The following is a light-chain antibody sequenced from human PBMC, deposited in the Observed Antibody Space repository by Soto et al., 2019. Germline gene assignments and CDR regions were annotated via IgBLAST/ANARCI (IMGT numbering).Light chain of an antibody. V-gene: IGKV3-20*01. CDR1: QSVFSSY. J-gene: IGKJ1*01. CDR3: QQYGSSSWT. Sequence: EIVLTQSPGTLSLSPGERATLSCRASQSVFSSYLAWYQKKPGQAPRLLIYGASSRATGIPDRFSGSGSGTDFTLTISSLEPEDFVVYYCQQYGSSSWTFGQGTKVDIK. CDR2: GAS.